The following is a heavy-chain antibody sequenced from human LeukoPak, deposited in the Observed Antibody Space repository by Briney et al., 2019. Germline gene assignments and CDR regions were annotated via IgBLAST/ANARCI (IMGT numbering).Heavy chain of an antibody. J-gene: IGHJ4*01. D-gene: IGHD5-24*01. Sequence: GGSLRLSCAVSGFKFNSYWMNWVRQVPGKGLVWVAHINTHGNTANYADSVKGRFTISRDNAKSTLYLQMNSLRAEDTAIYYCVRDNAYTFDYWGHRTLVTVSS. CDR3: VRDNAYTFDY. V-gene: IGHV3-74*01. CDR1: GFKFNSYW. CDR2: INTHGNTA.